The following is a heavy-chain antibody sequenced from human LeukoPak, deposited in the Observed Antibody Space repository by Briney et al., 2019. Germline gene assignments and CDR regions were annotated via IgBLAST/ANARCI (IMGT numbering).Heavy chain of an antibody. V-gene: IGHV3-21*04. D-gene: IGHD3-3*01. Sequence: GGSLRLSCAASGFTFSSYSLNWVRQAPGKGLEWVSSISSSGSYIYYADSVKGRFTISRDNAKNSLSLQLSSLRAEDTAVYYCARGAPALLDWGQGTLVTVSS. CDR2: ISSSGSYI. J-gene: IGHJ4*02. CDR1: GFTFSSYS. CDR3: ARGAPALLD.